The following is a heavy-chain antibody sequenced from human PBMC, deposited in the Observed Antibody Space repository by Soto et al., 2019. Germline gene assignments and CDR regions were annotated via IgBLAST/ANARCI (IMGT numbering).Heavy chain of an antibody. D-gene: IGHD4-4*01. CDR3: ARLGNSGPNYYYYYMDV. Sequence: SETLSLTCTVSGGSITTGGYFWSWIRQHPGKGLEWIGYIYYSGSTHYNPSLKSRVTISVDTSKNQFSLKLSSVTAADTAVYYCARLGNSGPNYYYYYMDVWGKGTTVTVSS. V-gene: IGHV4-31*03. J-gene: IGHJ6*03. CDR2: IYYSGST. CDR1: GGSITTGGYF.